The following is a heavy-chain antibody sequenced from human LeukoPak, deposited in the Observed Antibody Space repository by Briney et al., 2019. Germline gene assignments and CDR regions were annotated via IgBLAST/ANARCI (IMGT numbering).Heavy chain of an antibody. CDR1: GGSISSYY. D-gene: IGHD6-19*01. V-gene: IGHV4-59*01. CDR2: IDYSGTT. Sequence: SETLSLTCTVSGGSISSYYWSWIRQPPGKGLEWTGNIDYSGTTKYNPSLKSRVTISIDTSTNQFSLKLSSVTAADTAVYYCAREQWLAFDAFNIWGQGTMVTVSS. CDR3: AREQWLAFDAFNI. J-gene: IGHJ3*02.